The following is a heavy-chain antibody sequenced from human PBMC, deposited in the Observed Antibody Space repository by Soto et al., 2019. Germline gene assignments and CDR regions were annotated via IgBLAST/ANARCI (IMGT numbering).Heavy chain of an antibody. CDR1: GGSISSSSYY. CDR2: IYYSGST. Sequence: PSETLSLTCTVSGGSISSSSYYWGWIRQPPGKGLEWIGSIYYSGSTYYNPSLKRRVTISVDTTKNQFSLKLSPVTAADTTAYYCARDFVVRYFGWPSAFDIWGQGTMVSLSS. V-gene: IGHV4-39*07. D-gene: IGHD3-9*01. J-gene: IGHJ3*02. CDR3: ARDFVVRYFGWPSAFDI.